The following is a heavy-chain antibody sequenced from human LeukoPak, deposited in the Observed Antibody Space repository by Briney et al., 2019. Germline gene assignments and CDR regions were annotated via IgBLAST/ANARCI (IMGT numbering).Heavy chain of an antibody. CDR2: ISSSSSYI. D-gene: IGHD4-17*01. Sequence: GGSLRLSWAASGFTFSSYCMNWVRQAPGKGLEWVSSISSSSSYIYYADSVKGRFTISRDNAKNSLYLQMNSLRAEETAVYYCARDDYVDPWYFDLWRRGTLVTVSS. J-gene: IGHJ2*01. CDR1: GFTFSSYC. CDR3: ARDDYVDPWYFDL. V-gene: IGHV3-21*01.